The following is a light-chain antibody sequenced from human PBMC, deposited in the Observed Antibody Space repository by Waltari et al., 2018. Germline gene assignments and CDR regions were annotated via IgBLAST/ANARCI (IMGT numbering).Light chain of an antibody. Sequence: DIQLTQSPTTLSASIGDRVIITCRASQRIGDWLAWYQQKPGKAPKLLVQRAATLENGVPSRFSGRESGTEFTLTINNLQPDDFATYFCHQYLSSSTFGAGTTVDFK. J-gene: IGKJ3*01. CDR3: HQYLSSST. CDR1: QRIGDW. CDR2: RAA. V-gene: IGKV1-5*03.